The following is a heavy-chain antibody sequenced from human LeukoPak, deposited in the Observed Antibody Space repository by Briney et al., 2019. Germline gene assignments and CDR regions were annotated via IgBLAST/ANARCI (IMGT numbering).Heavy chain of an antibody. V-gene: IGHV1-2*02. J-gene: IGHJ5*02. Sequence: ASVKVSCKASGYTFTGYYIHWVRQAPGQGLEWMGWINPNSGGTNYAQKFQGRVTITRDTSITTAYMDLSRLTSDDTAVYHCARYDSGVNWFDPWGQGTLVTVSS. D-gene: IGHD3-22*01. CDR3: ARYDSGVNWFDP. CDR2: INPNSGGT. CDR1: GYTFTGYY.